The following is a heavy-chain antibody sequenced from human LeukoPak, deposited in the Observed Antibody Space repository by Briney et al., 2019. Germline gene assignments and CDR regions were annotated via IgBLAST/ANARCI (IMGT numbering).Heavy chain of an antibody. Sequence: GGSLRLSCAASGFTFSSYGMHWFRQAPGKGLEWVAVISYDGSNKYYADSVKGRFTISRDNSKNTLYLQMNSLRAEDTAVYYCAKDLWSITTNAFDIWGQGTMVTVSS. CDR1: GFTFSSYG. V-gene: IGHV3-30*18. CDR3: AKDLWSITTNAFDI. D-gene: IGHD1-1*01. J-gene: IGHJ3*02. CDR2: ISYDGSNK.